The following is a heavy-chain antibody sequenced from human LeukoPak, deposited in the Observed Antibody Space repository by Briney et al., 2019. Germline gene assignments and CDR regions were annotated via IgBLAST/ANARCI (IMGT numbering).Heavy chain of an antibody. CDR3: AREVVVVPAATAYYYYYMDV. D-gene: IGHD2-2*01. CDR1: GFTFTSSA. Sequence: ASVKVSCKASGFTFTSSAMQWVRQARGQRLEWIGWIVVGSGNTNYAQKFQERVTITRDMSTSTAYMELSSLRSEDTAVYYCAREVVVVPAATAYYYYYMDVWGKGTTVTVSS. J-gene: IGHJ6*03. V-gene: IGHV1-58*02. CDR2: IVVGSGNT.